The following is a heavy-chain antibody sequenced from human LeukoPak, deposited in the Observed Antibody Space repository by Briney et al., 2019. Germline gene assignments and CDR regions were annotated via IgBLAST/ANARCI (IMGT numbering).Heavy chain of an antibody. V-gene: IGHV3-48*03. CDR1: GFTFSSYE. J-gene: IGHJ5*02. CDR2: ISSGSTI. Sequence: GGSLRLSCAASGFTFSSYEMNWVRQAPGKGLGWISDISSGSTINYADSVKGRFTISRDNAKNSLNLQMNSLRAEDTAVYYCARPDCSGGSCYSPNSFDPWGQGTLVTVSS. D-gene: IGHD2-15*01. CDR3: ARPDCSGGSCYSPNSFDP.